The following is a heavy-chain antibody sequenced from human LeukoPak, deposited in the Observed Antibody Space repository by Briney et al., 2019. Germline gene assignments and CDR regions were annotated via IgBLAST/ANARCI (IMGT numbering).Heavy chain of an antibody. CDR3: ARIQLGYCSSTSCYNLPGVRFDP. CDR1: GGSISSGGYY. D-gene: IGHD2-2*02. CDR2: IYYSGST. Sequence: KPSQTLSLTCTVSGGSISSGGYYWSWIRQHPGKGLEWIGYIYYSGSTYYNPSLKSRVTISVDTSKNQFSLKLSSVTAADTAVYYCARIQLGYCSSTSCYNLPGVRFDPWGQGTLVTVSS. J-gene: IGHJ5*02. V-gene: IGHV4-31*03.